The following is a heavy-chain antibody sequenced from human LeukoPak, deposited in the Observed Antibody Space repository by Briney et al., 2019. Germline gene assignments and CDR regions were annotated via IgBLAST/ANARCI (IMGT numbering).Heavy chain of an antibody. V-gene: IGHV4-4*02. CDR2: IYHSGSN. CDR3: ARGGDLVATPLDF. Sequence: SGTLSLTCDVSGDSITNSIWWSWLRQPPGKGLEWIGEIYHSGSNNYNPSLKSRVTISMDKSKNQFSLKLTSVTAADTAVYYCARGGDLVATPLDFWGQGILVTVSS. CDR1: GDSITNSIW. J-gene: IGHJ4*02. D-gene: IGHD4-23*01.